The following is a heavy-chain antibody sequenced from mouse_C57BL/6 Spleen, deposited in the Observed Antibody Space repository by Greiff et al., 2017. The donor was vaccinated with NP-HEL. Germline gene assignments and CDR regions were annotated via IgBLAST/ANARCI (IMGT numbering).Heavy chain of an antibody. CDR1: GYTFTSSW. D-gene: IGHD1-2*01. CDR2: IDPSDSYT. CDR3: AREGTTALDY. Sequence: QVQLQQPGAELVMPGASVKLSCKASGYTFTSSWMPWVKQRPGQGLEWIGEIDPSDSYTNYNQKFKGKSTLTVDKSSSTAYMQLSSLTSEDSAVYYCAREGTTALDYWGQGTTLTVSS. J-gene: IGHJ2*01. V-gene: IGHV1-69*01.